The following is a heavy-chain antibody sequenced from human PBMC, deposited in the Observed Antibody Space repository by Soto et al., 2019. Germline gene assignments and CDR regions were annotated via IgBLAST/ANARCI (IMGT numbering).Heavy chain of an antibody. Sequence: ETLSLTCTVSGGSISSSSYYWGWIRQPPGKGLEWIGSIYYSGSTYYNPSLKSRVTISVDTSKNQFSLKLSSVTAADTAVYYCARRGGWLTYYYYMDVWGKGTTVTVSS. D-gene: IGHD5-12*01. CDR2: IYYSGST. J-gene: IGHJ6*03. CDR1: GGSISSSSYY. V-gene: IGHV4-39*01. CDR3: ARRGGWLTYYYYMDV.